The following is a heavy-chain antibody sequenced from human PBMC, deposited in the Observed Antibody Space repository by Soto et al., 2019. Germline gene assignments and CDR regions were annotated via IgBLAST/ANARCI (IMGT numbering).Heavy chain of an antibody. Sequence: QVQLVESGGGVVQPGRSLRLSCAASGFTFSGYAMHWVRQAPGKGLEWVAATSYDENYKYYADTVKGRFTISRDNSKHTLFLQMNRLRTEDTAVYYCARQGGSSGIWYFDYWGQGSLVTVSS. CDR2: TSYDENYK. CDR3: ARQGGSSGIWYFDY. J-gene: IGHJ4*02. CDR1: GFTFSGYA. D-gene: IGHD6-6*01. V-gene: IGHV3-30*04.